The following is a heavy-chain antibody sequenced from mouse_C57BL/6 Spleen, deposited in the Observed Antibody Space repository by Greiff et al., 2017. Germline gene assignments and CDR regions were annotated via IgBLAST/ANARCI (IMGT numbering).Heavy chain of an antibody. J-gene: IGHJ2*01. V-gene: IGHV3-6*01. CDR3: ARVGGTRYFDY. CDR2: ISYDGSN. Sequence: EVKLVESGPGLVKPSQSLSLTCSVTGYSITSGYYWNWIRQFPGNKLEWMGYISYDGSNNYNPSLKNRISITRDTSKNQFFLKLNSVTTEDTATYYCARVGGTRYFDYWGQGTTLTVSS. D-gene: IGHD4-1*01. CDR1: GYSITSGYY.